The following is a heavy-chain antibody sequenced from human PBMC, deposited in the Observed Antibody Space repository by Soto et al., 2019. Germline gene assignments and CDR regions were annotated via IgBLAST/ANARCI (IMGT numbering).Heavy chain of an antibody. J-gene: IGHJ1*01. CDR2: IYWDGDK. D-gene: IGHD4-17*01. CDR3: AHRHSTLTKAEYFQH. V-gene: IGHV2-5*02. CDR1: GFSLSTSGVG. Sequence: QITLKESGPTLVKPTQTLTLTCTFSGFSLSTSGVGVGWIRQPPGKALEWLAVIYWDGDKRYSPSLRSRLTITKDTSKNQVVLTMTNMDPVDTATFYCAHRHSTLTKAEYFQHWGQGTPVTVSS.